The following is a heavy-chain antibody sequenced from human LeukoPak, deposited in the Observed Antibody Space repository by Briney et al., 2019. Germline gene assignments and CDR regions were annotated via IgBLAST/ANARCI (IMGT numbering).Heavy chain of an antibody. Sequence: GGSLRLSCAASGFTFSSYGMSWVRQAPGKGLEWVSTISGSGGNTYYADSVKGRFTISRDNAKNSLYLQMNSLRAEDTALYYCARGQEGTAMFVSWGQGTLVTVSS. J-gene: IGHJ4*02. CDR3: ARGQEGTAMFVS. D-gene: IGHD5-18*01. CDR2: ISGSGGNT. CDR1: GFTFSSYG. V-gene: IGHV3-23*01.